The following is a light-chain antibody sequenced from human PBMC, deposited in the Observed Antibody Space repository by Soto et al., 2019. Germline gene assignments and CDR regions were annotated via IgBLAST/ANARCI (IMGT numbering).Light chain of an antibody. CDR2: GAS. Sequence: DTVLTQSPGILSLSPGERATLSCRASQSVSSSYLAWYQQKPGQGPRLLIYGASSRATGIPDRFSGSGSGTDFTLTISRLEPEDFAVYYGQQYGGSRAFGQGTEVEVK. V-gene: IGKV3-20*01. CDR3: QQYGGSRA. CDR1: QSVSSSY. J-gene: IGKJ1*01.